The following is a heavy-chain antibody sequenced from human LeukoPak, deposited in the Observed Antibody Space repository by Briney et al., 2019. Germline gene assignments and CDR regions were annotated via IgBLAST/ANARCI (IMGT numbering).Heavy chain of an antibody. Sequence: GGSLRLSCAASGFTFSSHGMHWVRQAPGKGLEWVANIKQDGSEKYYVDSVKGRVTISRDNAKNSLYLQMNSLRAEDTAVYYCARDVDRSFDYWGQGTLVTVSS. D-gene: IGHD3-16*02. J-gene: IGHJ4*02. V-gene: IGHV3-7*03. CDR1: GFTFSSHG. CDR3: ARDVDRSFDY. CDR2: IKQDGSEK.